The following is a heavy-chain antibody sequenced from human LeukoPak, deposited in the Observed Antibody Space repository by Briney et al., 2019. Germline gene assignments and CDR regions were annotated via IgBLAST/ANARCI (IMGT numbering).Heavy chain of an antibody. V-gene: IGHV3-30-3*01. Sequence: GRSLRLSCAASGLTFSSYAMHWVRQAPGKGLEWVAVISYDGSNKYYADSVKGRFTISRDNSKNTLYLQMNSLRAEDTAVYYCARDRAAPDFWSGYYRPHYYGMDVWGQGTTVTVSS. CDR3: ARDRAAPDFWSGYYRPHYYGMDV. CDR2: ISYDGSNK. J-gene: IGHJ6*02. D-gene: IGHD3-3*01. CDR1: GLTFSSYA.